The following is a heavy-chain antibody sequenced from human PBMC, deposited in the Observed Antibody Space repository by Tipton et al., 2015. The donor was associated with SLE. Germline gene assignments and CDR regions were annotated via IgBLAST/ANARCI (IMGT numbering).Heavy chain of an antibody. J-gene: IGHJ4*02. Sequence: TLSLTCAVYGGSFSGYYWSWIRQPPGKGLEWIGEINHSGSTNYNPSLKSRVTISVDTSKNQFSLKLSSVTAAGTAVYYCATRTMKGTFDYWGQGTLVTVSS. CDR1: GGSFSGYY. CDR3: ATRTMKGTFDY. V-gene: IGHV4-34*01. D-gene: IGHD3-22*01. CDR2: INHSGST.